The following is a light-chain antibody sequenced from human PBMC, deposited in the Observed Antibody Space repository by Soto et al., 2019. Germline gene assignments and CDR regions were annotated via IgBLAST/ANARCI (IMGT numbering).Light chain of an antibody. CDR2: DAS. CDR3: QQYNSYPWT. V-gene: IGKV1-5*01. CDR1: QSISSW. J-gene: IGKJ1*01. Sequence: DIQMTQSPSTLSTSVEDRVTITCRASQSISSWLVWYQQKPGKAPKVLIYDASSLESGVPLRFSGSGSGTEFTLTISSLQPDDFVTYYCQQYNSYPWTFGQGTKVDIK.